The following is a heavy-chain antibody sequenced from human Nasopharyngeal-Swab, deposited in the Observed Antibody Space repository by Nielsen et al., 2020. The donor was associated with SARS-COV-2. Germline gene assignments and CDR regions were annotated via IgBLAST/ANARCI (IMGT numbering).Heavy chain of an antibody. J-gene: IGHJ5*02. CDR2: IYHSGST. V-gene: IGHV4-39*01. CDR3: ARQENYDYVWGSYRLNWFDP. Sequence: WIRQPPGKGLDWIGYIYHSGSTYYNPSLKRRVTISVDTSKNQFSLKLSSVTAADTAVYYCARQENYDYVWGSYRLNWFDPWGQGTLVTVSS. D-gene: IGHD3-16*02.